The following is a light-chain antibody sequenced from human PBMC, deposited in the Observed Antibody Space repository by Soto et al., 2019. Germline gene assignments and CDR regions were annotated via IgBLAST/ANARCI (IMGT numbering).Light chain of an antibody. V-gene: IGLV1-44*01. CDR2: SND. CDR3: AAWDDTLRARV. Sequence: QSVLAQPPSASGTPGQRVTISCSGSNSNIGRNYVTWYQQVPGTAPQCLIYSNDQRPSGVPDRISGSRSGTSASLAISGLQSGDEAEYYCAAWDDTLRARVFGGGTKLTVL. J-gene: IGLJ2*01. CDR1: NSNIGRNY.